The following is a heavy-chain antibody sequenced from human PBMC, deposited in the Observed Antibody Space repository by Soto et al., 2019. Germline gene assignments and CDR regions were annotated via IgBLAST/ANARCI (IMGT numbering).Heavy chain of an antibody. CDR2: IFSSGST. J-gene: IGHJ4*02. Sequence: SETLSLTCTVSGGSINTFYWSWVRHPAGKGLEWIGRIFSSGSTSFNPSLESRVAMPVDTSKNHFSLNLSSVTAADMAVYYCAREGSYSAYNFAHGIQLWSFDFWGQGALVTVSS. V-gene: IGHV4-4*07. D-gene: IGHD5-12*01. CDR1: GGSINTFY. CDR3: AREGSYSAYNFAHGIQLWSFDF.